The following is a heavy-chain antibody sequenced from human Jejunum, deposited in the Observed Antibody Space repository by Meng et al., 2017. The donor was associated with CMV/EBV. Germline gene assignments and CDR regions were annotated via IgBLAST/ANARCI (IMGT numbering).Heavy chain of an antibody. CDR3: AREGTTLVTYDY. V-gene: IGHV3-66*01. CDR1: GFTVSNSY. CDR2: IYGGGST. D-gene: IGHD5-18*01. J-gene: IGHJ4*02. Sequence: VQLVGSGGGLVQPGGSLGLYCAASGFTVSNSYMGWVRQAPGKGLDWVSVIYGGGSTYYADSVKGRFTISRDSSKNTLYLQMNSLRAEDTAVYYCAREGTTLVTYDYWGQGTLVTVSS.